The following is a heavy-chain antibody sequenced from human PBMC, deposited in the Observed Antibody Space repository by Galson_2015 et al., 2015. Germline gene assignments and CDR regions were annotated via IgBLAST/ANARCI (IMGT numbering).Heavy chain of an antibody. J-gene: IGHJ4*02. Sequence: SLRLSCAASGFTFSSYTMNWVRQAPGKGLEWVSSISGSYTMYYADSVKGRFTISRDNAKNSLYLQMNSLRDEDTAVYYCARRSSGNSFDYSGRGTLVTVSS. CDR2: ISGSYTM. D-gene: IGHD1-26*01. CDR1: GFTFSSYT. CDR3: ARRSSGNSFDY. V-gene: IGHV3-48*02.